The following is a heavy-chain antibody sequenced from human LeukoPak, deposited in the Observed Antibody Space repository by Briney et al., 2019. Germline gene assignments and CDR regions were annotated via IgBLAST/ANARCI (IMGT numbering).Heavy chain of an antibody. Sequence: SETLSLTCTVSGGSISSYYWRWIRQPPGKGLEWIGYIYYSGSTNYNPSLKSRVTISVDTSKNQFSLKLSSVTAADTAVYYRARHYYDSSGRGALDIWGQGTMVTVSS. CDR1: GGSISSYY. D-gene: IGHD3-22*01. CDR3: ARHYYDSSGRGALDI. J-gene: IGHJ3*02. CDR2: IYYSGST. V-gene: IGHV4-59*08.